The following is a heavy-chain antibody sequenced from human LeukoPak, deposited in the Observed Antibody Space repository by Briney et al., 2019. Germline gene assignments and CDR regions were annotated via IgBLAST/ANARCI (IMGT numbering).Heavy chain of an antibody. V-gene: IGHV4-30-4*01. CDR3: ARDSYSSSSGGLDY. J-gene: IGHJ4*02. D-gene: IGHD6-6*01. Sequence: SETLSLTCTVSGGSISSGDYYWSWVRQPPGKGLEWIGYIYYSGSTYYNPSLKSRVTISVDTSKNQFSLKLSSVTAADTAVYYCARDSYSSSSGGLDYWGQGTLVIVSS. CDR2: IYYSGST. CDR1: GGSISSGDYY.